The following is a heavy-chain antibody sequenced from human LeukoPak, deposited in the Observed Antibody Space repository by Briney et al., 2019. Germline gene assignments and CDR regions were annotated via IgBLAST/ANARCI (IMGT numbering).Heavy chain of an antibody. D-gene: IGHD3-3*01. V-gene: IGHV3-53*01. CDR1: GVTVSSNY. CDR3: AKSWPYYDFWSGYYALDY. CDR2: IYSGGST. Sequence: TGGSLRLSCAASGVTVSSNYMSWVRQAPGKGLEWVSVIYSGGSTYYADSVMGRFTISRDNSKNTLYLQMNSLRAEDTAVYYCAKSWPYYDFWSGYYALDYWGQGTLVTVSS. J-gene: IGHJ4*02.